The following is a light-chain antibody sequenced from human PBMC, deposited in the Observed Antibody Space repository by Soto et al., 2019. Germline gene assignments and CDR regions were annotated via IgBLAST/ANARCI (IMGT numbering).Light chain of an antibody. CDR1: QSVSSSY. CDR2: GAS. CDR3: QQYGSSLGT. V-gene: IGKV3-20*01. J-gene: IGKJ1*01. Sequence: EMVLTEAPGTPSLSPGEIASLSGRRSQSVSSSYLAWYQQKHGQAPRXXIYGASRRATGIPDRFSGSGPGTDLTITISRLEPEDFAVYDCQQYGSSLGTFGQGTKVDIK.